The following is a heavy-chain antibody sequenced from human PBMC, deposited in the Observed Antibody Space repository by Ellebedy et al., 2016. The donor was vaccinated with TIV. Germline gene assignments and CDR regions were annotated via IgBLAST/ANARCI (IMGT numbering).Heavy chain of an antibody. J-gene: IGHJ4*02. CDR3: SRDWGYRSGGSCSNLDY. CDR2: INPNSGGT. CDR1: GYTFTGYY. V-gene: IGHV1-2*02. D-gene: IGHD2-15*01. Sequence: AASVKVSCKASGYTFTGYYMHWVRQAPGQGLEWMGWINPNSGGTKSAQKLQGRVTMTTDTSTRTAYMELRSLRSDDTAVYYCSRDWGYRSGGSCSNLDYWGQGTLVTVSS.